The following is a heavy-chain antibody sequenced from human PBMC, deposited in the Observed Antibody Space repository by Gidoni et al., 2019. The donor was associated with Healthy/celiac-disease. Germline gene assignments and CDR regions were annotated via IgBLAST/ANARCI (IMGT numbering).Heavy chain of an antibody. CDR1: GGSISSYY. CDR3: ARVAYCSSTSCSYFDY. Sequence: QVQLQESGPGLVKPSETLSLTCTVPGGSISSYYWSWIRQPAGKGLEWIGRIYTSGSTNYNPSLKSRVTMSVDTSKNQFSLKLSSVTAADTAVYYCARVAYCSSTSCSYFDYWGQGTLVTVSS. CDR2: IYTSGST. J-gene: IGHJ4*02. V-gene: IGHV4-4*07. D-gene: IGHD2-2*01.